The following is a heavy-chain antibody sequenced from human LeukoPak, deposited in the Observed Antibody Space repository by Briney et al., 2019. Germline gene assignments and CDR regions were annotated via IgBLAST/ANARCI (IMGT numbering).Heavy chain of an antibody. V-gene: IGHV1-69*05. D-gene: IGHD3-3*01. CDR2: IIPIFGTA. J-gene: IGHJ4*02. Sequence: SVKVSCKASGGTFSSYAISWVRQAPGQGLEWMGMIIPIFGTANYAQKFQGRVTITTDESTSTAYMELSSLRSEDTAVYYCARDGGKQNYDFWSGYLTFDYWGQGTLVTVSS. CDR3: ARDGGKQNYDFWSGYLTFDY. CDR1: GGTFSSYA.